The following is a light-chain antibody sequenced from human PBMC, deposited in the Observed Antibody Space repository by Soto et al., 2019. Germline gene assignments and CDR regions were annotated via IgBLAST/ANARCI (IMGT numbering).Light chain of an antibody. CDR2: DAS. J-gene: IGKJ2*01. CDR1: QDISNY. V-gene: IGKV1-33*01. CDR3: QQYDNLPYT. Sequence: DLQMTQSPSSLSASVGDRVTITCQASQDISNYLNWYQQKPGKAPKLLIYDASNLETGVPSRFSGSGSGTDFTFTISSLQPEDIATYYCQQYDNLPYTCGQGTKLEIK.